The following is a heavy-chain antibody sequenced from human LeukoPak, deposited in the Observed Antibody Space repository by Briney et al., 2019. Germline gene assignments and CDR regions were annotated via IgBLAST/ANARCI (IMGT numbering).Heavy chain of an antibody. CDR1: GFTLSSYG. J-gene: IGHJ6*02. Sequence: PVGSLRLSCADSGFTLSSYGMMWVRQAPGKGLEWVSAITGSGGSTYYADSVKGRWTIARDNSKTTVYLQMHSLRAEDTALYYCAKANRNYYGVDVWGQGTTVTVSS. D-gene: IGHD2/OR15-2a*01. CDR3: AKANRNYYGVDV. CDR2: ITGSGGST. V-gene: IGHV3-23*01.